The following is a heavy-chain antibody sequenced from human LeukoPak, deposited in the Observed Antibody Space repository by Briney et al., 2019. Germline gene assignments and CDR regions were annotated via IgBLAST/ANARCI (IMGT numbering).Heavy chain of an antibody. Sequence: GGYLRLSAAASRFTFSSFPMSRVAQAQGQGRKWGSDIGGSGGSTYYADSVKGRFTISRDNSKNTLYLQMNSLRAEDTAVYYCAKDPRARGYSYGTFDPWGQGTLVTVSS. CDR2: IGGSGGST. CDR3: AKDPRARGYSYGTFDP. V-gene: IGHV3-23*01. D-gene: IGHD5-18*01. CDR1: RFTFSSFP. J-gene: IGHJ5*02.